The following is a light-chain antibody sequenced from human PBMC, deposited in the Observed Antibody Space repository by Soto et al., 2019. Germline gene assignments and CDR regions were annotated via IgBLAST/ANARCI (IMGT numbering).Light chain of an antibody. CDR1: QSVSSSY. CDR3: QHYGTSAL. Sequence: EIVLTQSQGTLSLSPGERATLSCRASQSVSSSYLAWYQQKPGQAPRLLIYDASRATGIPDRFSGSGSGTDFTLTITRLEPEDFAVYYCQHYGTSALFGPGTKVDI. J-gene: IGKJ3*01. V-gene: IGKV3-20*01. CDR2: DAS.